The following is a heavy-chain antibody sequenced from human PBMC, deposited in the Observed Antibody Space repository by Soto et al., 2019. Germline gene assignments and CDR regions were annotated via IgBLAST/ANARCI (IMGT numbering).Heavy chain of an antibody. V-gene: IGHV3-23*01. CDR2: ISGSGGST. J-gene: IGHJ6*02. CDR1: GFTFSSYA. CDR3: AKTLADAPKMYYYYYGMDV. D-gene: IGHD3-3*02. Sequence: EVQLLESGGGLVQPGGSLRLSCAASGFTFSSYAMSWVRQAPGKGLEWVSAISGSGGSTYYADSVKGRFTISRDNSKNTLYQQKNSLRAEDTAVYYCAKTLADAPKMYYYYYGMDVWGQGTTVTVSS.